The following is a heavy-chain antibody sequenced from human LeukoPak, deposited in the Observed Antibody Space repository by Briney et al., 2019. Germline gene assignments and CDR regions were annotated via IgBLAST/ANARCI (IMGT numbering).Heavy chain of an antibody. D-gene: IGHD3-16*02. V-gene: IGHV3-74*01. J-gene: IGHJ3*02. CDR3: ARDLQYYDSVRGTYRYTMNNFDM. CDR1: GFTFSSYS. CDR2: INSDGSNT. Sequence: PGGSLRLSCAASGFTFSSYSMNWVRQAPGKGLVWVSRINSDGSNTNYADSVKGRFTISRDNAKNTLYLQMNSLRADDTAVYYCARDLQYYDSVRGTYRYTMNNFDMWGQGTMVTVSP.